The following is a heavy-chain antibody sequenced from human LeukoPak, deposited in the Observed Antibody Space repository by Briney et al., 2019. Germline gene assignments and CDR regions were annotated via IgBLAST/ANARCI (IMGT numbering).Heavy chain of an antibody. V-gene: IGHV3-7*01. Sequence: GGSLRLSCAASGVTFSSSWMSWVRQASGKGPEWVANIRQDGSQKYYVDSVKGRFTISRDNAKNSMYLQMSSLRAEDTAVYYCAREARISIFGVVFDPWGQGTLVTVSS. D-gene: IGHD3-3*01. CDR1: GVTFSSSW. CDR3: AREARISIFGVVFDP. J-gene: IGHJ5*02. CDR2: IRQDGSQK.